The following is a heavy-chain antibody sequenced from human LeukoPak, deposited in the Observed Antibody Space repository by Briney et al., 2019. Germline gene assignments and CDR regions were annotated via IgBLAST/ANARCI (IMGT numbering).Heavy chain of an antibody. Sequence: GGSLRLSCAASGFTFSSYWMHWVRQAPGKGLVWVSRINSDGSSTSYADSVKGRFTISRDNAKNTLYLQMNSLRAGDTAVYYCARVALRYLRGHYYAMDVWGKGTTVTVSS. CDR1: GFTFSSYW. V-gene: IGHV3-74*01. J-gene: IGHJ6*04. CDR2: INSDGSST. D-gene: IGHD3-9*01. CDR3: ARVALRYLRGHYYAMDV.